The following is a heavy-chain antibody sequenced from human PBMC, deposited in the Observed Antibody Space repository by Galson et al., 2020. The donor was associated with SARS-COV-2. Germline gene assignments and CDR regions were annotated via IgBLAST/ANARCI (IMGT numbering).Heavy chain of an antibody. CDR2: IYYSGST. CDR1: GGSISSSSYY. CDR3: ARDLYSSGWVFDY. J-gene: IGHJ4*02. Sequence: SETLSLTCTVSGGSISSSSYYWGWIRQPPGKGLEWIRSIYYSGSTYYNPSLKSRVTISVDTSKNQFSLKLSSVTAADTAVYYCARDLYSSGWVFDYWGQGTLVTVSS. V-gene: IGHV4-39*07. D-gene: IGHD6-19*01.